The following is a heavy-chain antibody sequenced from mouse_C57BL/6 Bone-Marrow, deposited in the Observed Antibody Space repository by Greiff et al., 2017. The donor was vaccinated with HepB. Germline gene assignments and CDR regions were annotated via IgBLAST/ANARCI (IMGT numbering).Heavy chain of an antibody. J-gene: IGHJ1*03. CDR3: PGTTVVRRYFDV. CDR2: IRLKSDNYAT. V-gene: IGHV6-3*01. Sequence: EVKLVESGGGLVQPGGSMKLSCVASGFTFSNYWMNWVRQSPEKGLEWVAQIRLKSDNYATHYAESVKGRFTISRDDSKSSVYLQMNNLRAEDTGIYYCPGTTVVRRYFDVWGTGTTVTVSS. CDR1: GFTFSNYW. D-gene: IGHD1-1*01.